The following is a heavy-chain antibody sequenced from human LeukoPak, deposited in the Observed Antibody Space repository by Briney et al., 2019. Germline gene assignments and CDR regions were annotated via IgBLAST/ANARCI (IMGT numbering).Heavy chain of an antibody. V-gene: IGHV1-58*01. CDR1: AFTFTNST. CDR2: IVVGSGNT. CDR3: AAVPTLIEAAAF. J-gene: IGHJ4*02. D-gene: IGHD6-13*01. Sequence: SVKVSCKASAFTFTNSTLQWVRQARGQRLEWIGWIVVGSGNTNYAQKFQERVTITRDMSAGTAYMELRSLRSEDTAVYYCAAVPTLIEAAAFWGQGTLVTVSS.